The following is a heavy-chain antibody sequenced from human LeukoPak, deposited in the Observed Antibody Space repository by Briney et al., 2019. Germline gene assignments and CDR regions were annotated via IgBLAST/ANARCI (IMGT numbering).Heavy chain of an antibody. CDR3: ARKTTYYYDSSGYYYETSQFDY. V-gene: IGHV4-34*01. CDR1: GGSFSGYY. J-gene: IGHJ4*02. CDR2: INHSGST. D-gene: IGHD3-22*01. Sequence: SETLSLTCAVYGGSFSGYYWSWIRQPPGKGLEWIGEINHSGSTNYNPSLKSRVTISVDTSKNQFSLKLSSVTAADTAVYYCARKTTYYYDSSGYYYETSQFDYWGQGTLVTVSS.